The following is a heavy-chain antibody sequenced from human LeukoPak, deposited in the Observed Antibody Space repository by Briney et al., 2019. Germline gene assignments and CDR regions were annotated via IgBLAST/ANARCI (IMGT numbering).Heavy chain of an antibody. CDR2: IKEDESEK. V-gene: IGHV3-7*01. D-gene: IGHD1-26*01. CDR1: LFPFSNHW. J-gene: IGHJ4*02. Sequence: GGSLRLSCAASLFPFSNHWMSWVRQAPGKGLEWVANIKEDESEKYYVASVKGRFTISRDNAKNSLYLQMNSLRVEDTAVYYCARQQNSGSYGYFDYWGQGTLVTVSS. CDR3: ARQQNSGSYGYFDY.